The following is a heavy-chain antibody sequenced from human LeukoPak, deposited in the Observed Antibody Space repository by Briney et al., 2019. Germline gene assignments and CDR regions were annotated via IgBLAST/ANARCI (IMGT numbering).Heavy chain of an antibody. CDR2: LNDGGTYT. V-gene: IGHV3-74*01. J-gene: IGHJ4*02. D-gene: IGHD6-19*01. Sequence: RGSLRLSCARSGFALREYWMRWARHTPEKGLMWVSRLNDGGTYTAYADPAKGRFTITSDNSKNILYLQMNSLRSEDTAVYYCARAEPGVTVAGIDSWGQGTLVTVSS. CDR3: ARAEPGVTVAGIDS. CDR1: GFALREYW.